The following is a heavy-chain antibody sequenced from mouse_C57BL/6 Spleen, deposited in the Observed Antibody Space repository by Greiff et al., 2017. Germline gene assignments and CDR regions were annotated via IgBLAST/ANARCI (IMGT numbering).Heavy chain of an antibody. CDR2: IWSGGST. CDR1: GFSLTRYG. V-gene: IGHV2-4*01. J-gene: IGHJ3*01. D-gene: IGHD2-2*01. Sequence: VQLQQSGPGLVQPSQSLSITCTVTGFSLTRYGVHWVRQPPGKGLEWLGVIWSGGSTDYTAAFISRLSISKDNYKSHVFFKMNSLQADDTAIYYCANEGDGYEDVSFAWFAYWGQGTLFTVSA. CDR3: ANEGDGYEDVSFAWFAY.